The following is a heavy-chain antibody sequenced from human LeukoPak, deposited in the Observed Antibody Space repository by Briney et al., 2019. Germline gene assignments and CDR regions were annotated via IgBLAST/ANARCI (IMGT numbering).Heavy chain of an antibody. D-gene: IGHD3-22*01. CDR2: INPSGGST. CDR1: GYTFTSYY. J-gene: IGHJ3*02. Sequence: ASVKVSCKASGYTFTSYYMHWVRQAPGQGLEWMGIINPSGGSTSYAQKFQGRVTITADKSTSTAYMELSSLRSEDTAVYYCARDLPYDSSGYSAAFDIWGQGTMVTVSS. CDR3: ARDLPYDSSGYSAAFDI. V-gene: IGHV1-46*01.